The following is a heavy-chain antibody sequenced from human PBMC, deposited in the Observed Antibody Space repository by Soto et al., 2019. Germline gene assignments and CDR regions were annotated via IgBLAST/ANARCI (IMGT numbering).Heavy chain of an antibody. CDR3: VRDGMTVDTAMVLFDY. J-gene: IGHJ4*02. CDR1: GYTFTSYG. D-gene: IGHD5-18*01. CDR2: ISAYNGNT. Sequence: ASVKVSCKASGYTFTSYGISWVRQAPGQGLEWMGWISAYNGNTNYAQKLQGRVTMTTDTSTSTAYMELRSLRSDDTAVYYCVRDGMTVDTAMVLFDYWGQGTLVTVSS. V-gene: IGHV1-18*04.